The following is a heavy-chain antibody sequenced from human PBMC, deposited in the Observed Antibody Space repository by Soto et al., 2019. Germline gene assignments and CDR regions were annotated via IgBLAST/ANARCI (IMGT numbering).Heavy chain of an antibody. D-gene: IGHD3-10*01. Sequence: QVQLVQSGAEVKKPGASVKVSCKASGYTFTSYAMHWVRQAPGQRREWMGWINAGNGNTKYSQKFQGRVTITRDTSARKAYMGLGSLRSEETAVYFCGRGGGGSGSYEWFDPWGQGTLVTVSS. CDR2: INAGNGNT. CDR1: GYTFTSYA. J-gene: IGHJ5*02. CDR3: GRGGGGSGSYEWFDP. V-gene: IGHV1-3*01.